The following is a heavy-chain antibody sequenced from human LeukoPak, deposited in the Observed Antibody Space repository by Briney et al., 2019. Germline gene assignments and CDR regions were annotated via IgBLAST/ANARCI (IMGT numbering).Heavy chain of an antibody. D-gene: IGHD2-21*02. CDR3: ARDVDIVGVAAVNFDY. J-gene: IGHJ4*02. Sequence: SQTLSLTCDISGDSVSSNSAAWNWLRQSPSRGLEWLGRTYYRYKWSNDYAVSVESRIIISPDTSKNQFSLQLSSVTPEDTAVYYWARDVDIVGVAAVNFDYWGQGTLVTVSS. V-gene: IGHV6-1*01. CDR2: TYYRYKWSN. CDR1: GDSVSSNSAA.